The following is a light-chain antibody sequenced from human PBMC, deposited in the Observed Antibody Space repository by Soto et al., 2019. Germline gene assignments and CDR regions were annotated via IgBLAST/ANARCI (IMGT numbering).Light chain of an antibody. J-gene: IGLJ1*01. V-gene: IGLV2-8*01. Sequence: QSALTQPPSASGSPGQSVTISCTGTSSDVGGYNYVSWYQQHPGKAPKLMIYEVSKRPSGVPDRFSGSKSGNTASLTVSGLQAEYEADYYCSSYAGSNNRVFGTGTKLTVL. CDR2: EVS. CDR1: SSDVGGYNY. CDR3: SSYAGSNNRV.